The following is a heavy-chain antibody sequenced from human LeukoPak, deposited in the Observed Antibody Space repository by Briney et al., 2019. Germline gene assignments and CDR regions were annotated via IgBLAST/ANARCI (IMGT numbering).Heavy chain of an antibody. CDR3: ARTRYYYNSRSYGAPYYFDY. Sequence: GGSLRLSCAASGFTFSSYAMSWVRQAPGKGLEWVSTFSGSGGSTHYADSVKGRFTISRDNSKNTLYLQMNSLRAEDTAVYYCARTRYYYNSRSYGAPYYFDYWGQGTLVTVSS. D-gene: IGHD3-10*01. J-gene: IGHJ4*02. V-gene: IGHV3-23*01. CDR1: GFTFSSYA. CDR2: FSGSGGST.